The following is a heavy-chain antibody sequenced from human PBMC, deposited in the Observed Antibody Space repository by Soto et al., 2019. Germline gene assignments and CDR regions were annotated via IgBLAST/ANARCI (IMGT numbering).Heavy chain of an antibody. Sequence: QVQLVESGGGVVQPGRSLRLSCAASGFPFTTYGMHWVREGPGKGLEWVAVISYDGTNKYYADSVKGRFTISRDNSKNTLYWQMTSLRPEDTALYYCVGGQYYFDYRGQGTLVTVSS. CDR2: ISYDGTNK. D-gene: IGHD3-10*01. J-gene: IGHJ4*02. CDR3: VGGQYYFDY. V-gene: IGHV3-30*03. CDR1: GFPFTTYG.